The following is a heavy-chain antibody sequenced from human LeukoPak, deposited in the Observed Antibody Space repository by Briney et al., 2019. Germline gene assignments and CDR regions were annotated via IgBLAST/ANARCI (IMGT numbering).Heavy chain of an antibody. CDR1: GGSISSYY. V-gene: IGHV4-4*09. CDR3: ARHFVSRGPIYYFDY. CDR2: IYTSGST. J-gene: IGHJ4*02. Sequence: KPSETLSLTCTVSGGSISSYYWSWIRQPPGKGLEWIGYIYTSGSTNYNPSLKSRVTISVDTSKNQFSLKLSSVTAADTAVYYCARHFVSRGPIYYFDYWGQGTLVTVSS. D-gene: IGHD3-16*01.